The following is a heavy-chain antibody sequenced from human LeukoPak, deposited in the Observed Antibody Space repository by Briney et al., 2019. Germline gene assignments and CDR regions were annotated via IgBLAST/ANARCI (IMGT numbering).Heavy chain of an antibody. CDR3: ARVGSGWYGFDY. Sequence: GGSLRLSCAAYGFTVSSNYMSWVRQAPGKGLEWVSIIYSGGSTYYADSVKGRFTISRDNSKNTLYLQMNSLRAEDTAVYYCARVGSGWYGFDYWGQGTLVTVSS. V-gene: IGHV3-53*01. D-gene: IGHD6-19*01. J-gene: IGHJ4*02. CDR1: GFTVSSNY. CDR2: IYSGGST.